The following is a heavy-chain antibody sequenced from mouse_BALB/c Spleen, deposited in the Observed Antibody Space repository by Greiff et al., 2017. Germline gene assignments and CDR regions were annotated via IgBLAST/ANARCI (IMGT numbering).Heavy chain of an antibody. CDR1: GFSLTSYG. Sequence: VQLVESGPGLVAPSQSLSITCTVSGFSLTSYGVHWVRQPPGMGLEWLGVIWAGGSTNYNSALMSRLSISKDNSKSQVFLKMNSLQTDDTAMYYCARVGPYAMDDWGQGTSVTVSS. CDR2: IWAGGST. CDR3: ARVGPYAMDD. J-gene: IGHJ4*01. V-gene: IGHV2-9*02.